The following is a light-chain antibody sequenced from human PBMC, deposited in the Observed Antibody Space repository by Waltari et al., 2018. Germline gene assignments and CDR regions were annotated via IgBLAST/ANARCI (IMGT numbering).Light chain of an antibody. CDR2: AAS. J-gene: IGKJ1*01. CDR1: QGIRND. V-gene: IGKV1-6*01. Sequence: AIQMTQSPSSLSASVGDRVTITCRASQGIRNDLGWYQQKPGKAPKLLIYAASRLQKGVPSRFSGTGAGTDFTLTSSSLQPEDFATYYCLQDYIYPWTFGQGTKVEIK. CDR3: LQDYIYPWT.